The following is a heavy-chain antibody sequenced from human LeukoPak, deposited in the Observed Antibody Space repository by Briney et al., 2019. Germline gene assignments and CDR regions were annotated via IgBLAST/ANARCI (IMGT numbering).Heavy chain of an antibody. Sequence: GGSLRLSCAASGFTFSSYAMSWVRQAPGKGLEWVSAISGSGGSTYYADSMKGRFTISRDNSKNTLYLQMNSLRAEDTAVYYCAKPSRLLWFGEFFDYWGQGTLVTVSS. CDR1: GFTFSSYA. CDR2: ISGSGGST. CDR3: AKPSRLLWFGEFFDY. V-gene: IGHV3-23*01. D-gene: IGHD3-10*01. J-gene: IGHJ4*02.